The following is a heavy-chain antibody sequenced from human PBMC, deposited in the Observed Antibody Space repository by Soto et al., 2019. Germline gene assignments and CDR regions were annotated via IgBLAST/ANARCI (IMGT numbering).Heavy chain of an antibody. CDR1: GYTFTSYG. Sequence: QVQLVQSGAEVKKPGASVKVSCKASGYTFTSYGISWVRQAPGQGLEWMGWISAYNGNTNYAQKLQGRDTMTTDTSTSADYKELRSLRSDDTAEYYGARDSDEGGYYYYYMDVWSKGTTVTVSS. CDR3: ARDSDEGGYYYYYMDV. CDR2: ISAYNGNT. V-gene: IGHV1-18*01. J-gene: IGHJ6*03.